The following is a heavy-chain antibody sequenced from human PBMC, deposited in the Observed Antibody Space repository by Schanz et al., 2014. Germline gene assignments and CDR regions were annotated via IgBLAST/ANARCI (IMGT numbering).Heavy chain of an antibody. D-gene: IGHD1-1*01. CDR2: IYIGGNT. V-gene: IGHV3-66*01. Sequence: VQLVESGGGVVQPGRSLRLSCAASGFSVGNKYMNWVRQAPGKGLEWVSFIYIGGNTYYADSVKGRFTISRDNSKNTLYLQMNSLRAEDTAVYFCAKIERNKDWGQGTLVTVSS. J-gene: IGHJ4*02. CDR3: AKIERNKD. CDR1: GFSVGNKY.